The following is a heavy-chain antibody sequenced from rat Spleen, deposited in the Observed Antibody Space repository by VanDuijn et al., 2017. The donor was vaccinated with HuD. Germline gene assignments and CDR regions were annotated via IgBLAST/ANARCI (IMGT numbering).Heavy chain of an antibody. CDR2: ISYDGGST. V-gene: IGHV5-20*01. CDR1: GFTFSDYG. J-gene: IGHJ2*01. CDR3: TAGGGYWDY. D-gene: IGHD1-11*01. Sequence: EVQLVESGGGLVQPGRSMKLSCAASGFTFSDYGMAWVFQAPTKGLEWVASISYDGGSTYYRDSVKGRFTISRDNAKSTLYLQMNSLRSEDTATYYCTAGGGYWDYWGQGVMVTVSS.